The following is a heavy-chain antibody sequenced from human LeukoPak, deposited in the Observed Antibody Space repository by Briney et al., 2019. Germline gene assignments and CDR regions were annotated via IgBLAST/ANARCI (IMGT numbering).Heavy chain of an antibody. V-gene: IGHV3-13*01. CDR1: GSSFSDYD. D-gene: IGHD6-6*01. J-gene: IGHJ6*02. Sequence: GGSLRLSCVASGSSFSDYDMYWVRQAAGRGLEWVSALGTNGDAYYLGSVRGRFTISRENVKNSLYLQMNSLGVEDTAVYYCAREWRGIASHYHGMDVWGQGTTVTVSS. CDR2: LGTNGDA. CDR3: AREWRGIASHYHGMDV.